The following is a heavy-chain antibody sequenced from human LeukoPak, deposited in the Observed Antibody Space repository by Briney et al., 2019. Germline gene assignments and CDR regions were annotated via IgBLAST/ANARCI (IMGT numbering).Heavy chain of an antibody. J-gene: IGHJ3*02. CDR1: GFTVSSNY. V-gene: IGHV3-53*01. D-gene: IGHD1-7*01. CDR3: ARERWNYVDDAFDI. CDR2: IYSGGST. Sequence: GGSLRLSYAASGFTVSSNYMNWVRQAPGKGLEWVSVIYSGGSTYYADSVRGRFTISRDNSKNTLYLQMNSLRGEDTAVYYCARERWNYVDDAFDIWGQGTMVTVSS.